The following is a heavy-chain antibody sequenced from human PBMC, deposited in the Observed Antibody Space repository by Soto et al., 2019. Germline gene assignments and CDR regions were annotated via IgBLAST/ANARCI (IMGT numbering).Heavy chain of an antibody. D-gene: IGHD3-10*01. CDR3: AGESAGSGKNNWFDP. V-gene: IGHV4-59*11. CDR2: IYYSWST. CDR1: GGSISRHY. Sequence: QVQLQESGPGLVKPSETLSLTCNVSGGSISRHYWSWIRQPPGKGLEWIGYIYYSWSTYYNPTLKSRVTVSVDTSRNQLLLQLNSVTAADTAVYYCAGESAGSGKNNWFDPWGQGTLVTVSS. J-gene: IGHJ5*02.